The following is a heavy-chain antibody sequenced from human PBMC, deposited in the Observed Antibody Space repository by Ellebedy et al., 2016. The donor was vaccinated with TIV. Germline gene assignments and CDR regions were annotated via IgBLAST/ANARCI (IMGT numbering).Heavy chain of an antibody. Sequence: SETLSLXCAVYNGSFSNYHWSWIRQPPGKGLEWIGEINHGGSTKYNPSLKSRVTISVDTSKNQFSLRLSSVTAADTAVYYCARDWGRAAVLWGQGTLVTVSS. J-gene: IGHJ4*02. V-gene: IGHV4-34*01. CDR2: INHGGST. CDR1: NGSFSNYH. CDR3: ARDWGRAAVL. D-gene: IGHD3-16*01.